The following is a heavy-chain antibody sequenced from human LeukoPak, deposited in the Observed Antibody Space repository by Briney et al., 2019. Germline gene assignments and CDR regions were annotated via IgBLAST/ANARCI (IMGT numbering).Heavy chain of an antibody. CDR2: IYYSGST. CDR1: GGSISSYY. D-gene: IGHD6-13*01. CDR3: TATTAIAAAADY. J-gene: IGHJ4*02. V-gene: IGHV4-59*01. Sequence: PSETLSLTCTVSGGSISSYYWSWIRQPLGKGLEWIGYIYYSGSTNYNPSLKSRVTISVDTSKNQFSLKLSSVTAADTAVYYCTATTAIAAAADYWGQGTLVTVSS.